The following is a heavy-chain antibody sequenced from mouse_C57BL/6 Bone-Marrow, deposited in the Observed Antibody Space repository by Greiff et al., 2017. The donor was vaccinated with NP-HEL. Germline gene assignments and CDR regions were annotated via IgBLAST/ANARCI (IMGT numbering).Heavy chain of an antibody. J-gene: IGHJ4*01. CDR2: INPYNGGT. CDR1: GYTFTDYY. D-gene: IGHD4-1*02. V-gene: IGHV1-19*01. Sequence: EVQLQQSGPVLVKPGASVKMSCKASGYTFTDYYMNWVKQSHGKSLEWIGVINPYNGGTSYNQKFKGKATLTVDKSSSTAYMELNSLTSEDSAVYYCASQLGRGGAMDYWGQGTSVTVSS. CDR3: ASQLGRGGAMDY.